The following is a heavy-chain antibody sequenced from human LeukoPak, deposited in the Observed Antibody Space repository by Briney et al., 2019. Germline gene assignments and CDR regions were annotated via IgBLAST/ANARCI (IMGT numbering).Heavy chain of an antibody. D-gene: IGHD6-25*01. J-gene: IGHJ6*02. Sequence: GESLKISCKGSGYSFTSYWIGWVRQMPGKGLEWMGIIYPGDSDTRYSPSFQGQVTISADKSISTAYLQWSSLKASDTAMYYCARLLGTAGYSSGWTIYYYYYGMDVWGQGTTVTVSS. CDR3: ARLLGTAGYSSGWTIYYYYYGMDV. V-gene: IGHV5-51*01. CDR1: GYSFTSYW. CDR2: IYPGDSDT.